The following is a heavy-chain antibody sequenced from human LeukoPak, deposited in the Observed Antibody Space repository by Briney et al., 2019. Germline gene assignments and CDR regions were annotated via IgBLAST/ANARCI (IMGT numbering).Heavy chain of an antibody. J-gene: IGHJ6*03. V-gene: IGHV4-59*01. CDR3: ARAAGDSPPYYYYMDV. Sequence: SETLSLTCTVSGGSISSYYWSWIRQPPGKGLEWIGYIQYSGSTNYNPSLKSRVTISVDTSKNQFSLKLSSVTAADTAVYYCARAAGDSPPYYYYMDVWGKGTTVTVSS. CDR1: GGSISSYY. CDR2: IQYSGST. D-gene: IGHD3-10*01.